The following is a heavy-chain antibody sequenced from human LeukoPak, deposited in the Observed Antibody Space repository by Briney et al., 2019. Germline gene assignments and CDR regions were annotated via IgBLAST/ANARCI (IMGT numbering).Heavy chain of an antibody. CDR2: INPNSGGT. J-gene: IGHJ4*02. D-gene: IGHD6-19*01. V-gene: IGHV1-2*02. CDR3: ARAAVAGTFCDY. CDR1: GYTFTGYY. Sequence: APVKVSCKASGYTFTGYYMHWVRQAPGQGLEWMGWINPNSGGTNYAQKFQGRVTMTRDTSISTAYMELSRLRSDDTAVYYCARAAVAGTFCDYWGQGTLVTVSS.